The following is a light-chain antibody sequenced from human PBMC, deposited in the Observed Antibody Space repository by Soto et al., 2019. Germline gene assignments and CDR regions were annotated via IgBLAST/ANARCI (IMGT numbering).Light chain of an antibody. CDR1: QSISSW. CDR3: QQYNSYPWT. J-gene: IGKJ1*01. Sequence: QMTQSPSTLSASVGDKVTITCRASQSISSWLAWYQQKPGKAPKLLIYKASTLESGVPSNFSGSGSGTEFTLTISSLQPEDFATYYCQQYNSYPWTFGQRAKV. CDR2: KAS. V-gene: IGKV1-5*03.